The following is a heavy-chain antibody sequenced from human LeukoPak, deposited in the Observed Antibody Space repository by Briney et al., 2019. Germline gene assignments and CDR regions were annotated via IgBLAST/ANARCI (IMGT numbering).Heavy chain of an antibody. CDR1: GYTFTSYA. J-gene: IGHJ4*02. V-gene: IGHV1-3*01. CDR3: AREGGDFDWLLGLEPPDY. CDR2: ISAGNGNT. Sequence: GASVKVSCKASGYTFTSYAMHWVRQAPGQRLEWLGWISAGNGNTKYSQKFQGRVTITRDTSASTAYMELSSLRSEDTAVYYCAREGGDFDWLLGLEPPDYWGQGTLVTVSS. D-gene: IGHD3-9*01.